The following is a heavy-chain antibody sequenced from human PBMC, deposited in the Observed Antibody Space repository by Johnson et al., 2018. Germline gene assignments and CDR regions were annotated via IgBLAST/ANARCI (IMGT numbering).Heavy chain of an antibody. D-gene: IGHD3-22*01. V-gene: IGHV3-7*01. CDR2: IKQDGSEK. CDR3: ARSQSSYFDYYVGAEYFQH. J-gene: IGHJ1*01. CDR1: GFTFSSYW. Sequence: EVQLVESGGGLVQPGGSLRLSCAASGFTFSSYWMSWVRQAPGKGLEGVANIKQDGSEKYYVDSVKGRITISRDNAKNSLYLQMNSLGAEDTAVYYCARSQSSYFDYYVGAEYFQHWGQGTLVTVSS.